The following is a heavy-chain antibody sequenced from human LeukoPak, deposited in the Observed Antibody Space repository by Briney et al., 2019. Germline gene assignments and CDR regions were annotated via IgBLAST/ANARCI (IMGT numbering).Heavy chain of an antibody. Sequence: GGSLRLSCTASGFTFGDYAMTWVRQAPGKGLEWVGFIASKIYGGTTEYAASVKGRFTISRDDSKSTAYLQMNSLKTEDTAVYYCSRDQTPYYWGQGTLATVSS. CDR1: GFTFGDYA. CDR2: IASKIYGGTT. J-gene: IGHJ4*02. CDR3: SRDQTPYY. V-gene: IGHV3-49*04.